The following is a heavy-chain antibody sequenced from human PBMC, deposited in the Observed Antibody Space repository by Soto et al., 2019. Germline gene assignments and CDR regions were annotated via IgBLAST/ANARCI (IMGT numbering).Heavy chain of an antibody. J-gene: IGHJ4*02. CDR2: IKSKTDVGTT. D-gene: IGHD2-15*01. Sequence: EVQLVESGGGLVKPGGSLRLSCAASGFTFSNAWMSWVRQAPGKELEWVGRIKSKTDVGTTDYTAPGKGRFTTSTADSKNTLYLQMNSLKTEDTAVYYCTTDVWDIGVVVAAAYTNSDYWGQGTLVTVSS. CDR3: TTDVWDIGVVVAAAYTNSDY. CDR1: GFTFSNAW. V-gene: IGHV3-15*01.